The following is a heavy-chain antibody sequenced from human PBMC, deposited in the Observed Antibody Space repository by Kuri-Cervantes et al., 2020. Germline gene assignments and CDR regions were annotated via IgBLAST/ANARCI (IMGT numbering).Heavy chain of an antibody. V-gene: IGHV1-2*02. J-gene: IGHJ4*02. Sequence: ASVKVSCKSSGYTFTGYYMQWVRQAPGQGLEWMGWINPDSGGANCAQKFQGRVTMTRNTSISTAYMELSSLRSEDTAVYYCARGPPAAAGTLNYWGQGTLVTVSS. CDR2: INPDSGGA. CDR3: ARGPPAAAGTLNY. D-gene: IGHD6-13*01. CDR1: GYTFTGYY.